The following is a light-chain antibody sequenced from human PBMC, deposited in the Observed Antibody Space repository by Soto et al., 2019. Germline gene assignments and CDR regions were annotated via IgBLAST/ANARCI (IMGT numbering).Light chain of an antibody. V-gene: IGKV1-9*01. CDR3: LQYNSLPYT. CDR2: LAS. J-gene: IGKJ2*01. CDR1: RGISSY. Sequence: IQLTQSPSSLSASVGDRVTITCRASRGISSYLAWYQQKPGKAPKLLIYLASTLQSGVPSRFSGSGSGTEFTLTISSLETDDFGTYFCLQYNSLPYTFGQGTKLEIK.